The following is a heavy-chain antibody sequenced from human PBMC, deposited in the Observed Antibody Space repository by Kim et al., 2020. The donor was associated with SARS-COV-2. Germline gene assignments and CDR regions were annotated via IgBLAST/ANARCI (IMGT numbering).Heavy chain of an antibody. V-gene: IGHV3-23*01. CDR3: AKEGGVNTAYFSAMDV. J-gene: IGHJ6*02. Sequence: DSVKGRFTISRDNSRNALYLEMNSLRPEDTAVYYCAKEGGVNTAYFSAMDVWGQGTTVTVSS. D-gene: IGHD4-17*01.